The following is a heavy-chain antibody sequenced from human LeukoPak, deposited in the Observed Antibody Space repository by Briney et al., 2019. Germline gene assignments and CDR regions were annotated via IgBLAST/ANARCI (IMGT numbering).Heavy chain of an antibody. CDR3: ARSSTSWTKYYFDY. V-gene: IGHV1-18*01. J-gene: IGHJ4*02. Sequence: ASVKVSCKASGYTFTSYGISWVRQAPGQGLEWMGWISAYNGNTNYAQKLQGRVTMTTDTSTSTAYMELRSLRSDDTAVYYCARSSTSWTKYYFDYWGQGTLVTVSS. CDR1: GYTFTSYG. D-gene: IGHD2-2*01. CDR2: ISAYNGNT.